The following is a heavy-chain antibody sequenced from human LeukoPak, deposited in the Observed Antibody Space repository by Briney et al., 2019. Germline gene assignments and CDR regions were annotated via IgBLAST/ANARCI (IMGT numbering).Heavy chain of an antibody. V-gene: IGHV7-4-1*02. CDR2: INTNTGNP. CDR1: GYTFTSYA. CDR3: ARVYPDFWSGYYSLGY. D-gene: IGHD3-3*01. Sequence: ASVKVSCTASGYTFTSYAMNRVRQAPGQGLEWMGWINTNTGNPTYARGFTGRFVFSLDTSVSTAYLQISSLKAEDTAVYYCARVYPDFWSGYYSLGYWGQGTLVTVSS. J-gene: IGHJ4*02.